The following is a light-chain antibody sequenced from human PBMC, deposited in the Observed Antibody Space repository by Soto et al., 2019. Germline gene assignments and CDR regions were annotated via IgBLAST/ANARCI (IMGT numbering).Light chain of an antibody. J-gene: IGKJ1*01. V-gene: IGKV3-15*01. CDR3: QQYNNWPRT. CDR1: QSVSSTY. Sequence: VLTQSPGTLSLSPGERATLSCRASQSVSSTYLAWYQQKPGQAPRLLIYGASTRATGIPARFSGSGSGTEFTLTISSLQSEDFAVYYCQQYNNWPRTFGQGTKV. CDR2: GAS.